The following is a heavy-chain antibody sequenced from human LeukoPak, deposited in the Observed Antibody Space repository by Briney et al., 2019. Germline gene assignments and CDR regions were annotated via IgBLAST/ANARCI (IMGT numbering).Heavy chain of an antibody. CDR3: AKEGGTLLWFGEYPYFDY. D-gene: IGHD3-10*01. V-gene: IGHV3-30*02. CDR1: GFTFSSYG. J-gene: IGHJ4*02. Sequence: GGSLRLSCAASGFTFSSYGMHWVCQAPGKGLEWVAFIRYDGSNKYYADSVKGRFTISRDNSKNTLYLQMNSLRAEDTAVYYCAKEGGTLLWFGEYPYFDYWGQGTLVTVSS. CDR2: IRYDGSNK.